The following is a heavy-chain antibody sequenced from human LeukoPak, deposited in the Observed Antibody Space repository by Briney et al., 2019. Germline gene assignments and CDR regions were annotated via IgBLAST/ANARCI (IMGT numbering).Heavy chain of an antibody. CDR3: ARGSPAADTYYYGMDV. D-gene: IGHD2-2*01. CDR2: ISYDGSNK. V-gene: IGHV3-30*04. CDR1: GFTFSSYA. Sequence: GGSLRLSCAASGFTFSSYAMHWVRQAPGKGLEWVAAISYDGSNKYYADSVKGRFTISRDNSKNTLYLQMNSLRAEDTAVYYCARGSPAADTYYYGMDVWGKGTTVTVSS. J-gene: IGHJ6*04.